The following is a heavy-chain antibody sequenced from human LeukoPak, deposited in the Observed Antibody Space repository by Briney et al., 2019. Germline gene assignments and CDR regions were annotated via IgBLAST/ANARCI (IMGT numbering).Heavy chain of an antibody. D-gene: IGHD5-18*01. V-gene: IGHV4-39*01. CDR3: ARLEGDSYGYRRFDY. CDR2: IYYSGST. CDR1: GGSISSSSYY. Sequence: SETLSLTCTVSGGSISSSSYYWGWIRQPPGTGLEWIGSIYYSGSTYYNPSLKSRVTISVDTSKNQFSLKLSSVTAADTAVYYCARLEGDSYGYRRFDYWGQGTLVTVSS. J-gene: IGHJ4*02.